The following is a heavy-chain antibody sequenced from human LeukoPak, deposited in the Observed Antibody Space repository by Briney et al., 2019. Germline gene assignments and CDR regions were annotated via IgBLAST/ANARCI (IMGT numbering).Heavy chain of an antibody. CDR2: IFRSGST. CDR1: GYSISSGYY. J-gene: IGHJ4*02. V-gene: IGHV4-38-2*01. D-gene: IGHD2-15*01. Sequence: PSETLSLTCAVSGYSISSGYYWGWIRQPPGKGLGWIGSIFRSGSTHYHPSLKSRVTISVDTSKNQFSLKLSSVTAADTAVYYCARHAYCSGGSCPDFWGQGTLVTVSS. CDR3: ARHAYCSGGSCPDF.